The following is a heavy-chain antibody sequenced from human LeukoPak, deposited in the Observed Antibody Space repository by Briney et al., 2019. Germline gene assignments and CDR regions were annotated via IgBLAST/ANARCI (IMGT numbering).Heavy chain of an antibody. CDR3: ARDFRYRDSSGYYSFDY. V-gene: IGHV3-74*01. D-gene: IGHD3-22*01. CDR1: GFTFSSYW. CDR2: INSDGSST. J-gene: IGHJ4*02. Sequence: PGGSLRLSCAASGFTFSSYWMHWVRQAPGKGLVWVSRINSDGSSTSYADSVKGRFTISRDNARNSLYLQMNSLRDEDTAVYYCARDFRYRDSSGYYSFDYWGQGTLVTVSS.